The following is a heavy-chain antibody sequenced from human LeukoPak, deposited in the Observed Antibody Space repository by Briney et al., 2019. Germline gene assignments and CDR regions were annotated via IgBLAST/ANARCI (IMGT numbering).Heavy chain of an antibody. Sequence: GGSLRLSCAASGFTFSTYCMSWVRHAPGKGLEWVANIKQDGSEKYYVDSVKGRFTISRDNAKNSLYLQMNSLRAEDTAVYYCARIYGRRGGGTFDYWGQGALVTVSS. CDR2: IKQDGSEK. CDR1: GFTFSTYC. J-gene: IGHJ4*02. V-gene: IGHV3-7*01. CDR3: ARIYGRRGGGTFDY. D-gene: IGHD3-16*01.